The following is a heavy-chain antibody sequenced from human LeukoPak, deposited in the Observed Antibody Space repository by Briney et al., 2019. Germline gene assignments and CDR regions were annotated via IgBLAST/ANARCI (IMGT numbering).Heavy chain of an antibody. CDR3: ARDEGSDSAVDY. Sequence: PGGSLRLSCAAPGFTFSNYSMNWVRQAPGKGLEWVSSISSSSSYIYYADSVKGRFTISRDNAKNSLYLQMNSLRAEDTAVYYCARDEGSDSAVDYWGQGTLVTVSS. CDR2: ISSSSSYI. J-gene: IGHJ4*02. CDR1: GFTFSNYS. D-gene: IGHD2-21*01. V-gene: IGHV3-21*01.